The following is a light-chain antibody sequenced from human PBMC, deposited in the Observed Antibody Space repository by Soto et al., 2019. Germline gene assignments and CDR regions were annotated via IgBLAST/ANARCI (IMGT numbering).Light chain of an antibody. CDR1: QSISSW. CDR3: QQYHTYSWT. J-gene: IGKJ1*01. Sequence: DIQMTQSPSTLSASVGDRFTITGLAGQSISSWLAWYQQRPGTATRLLIYDASSLEGGVTSRFSGSGSGTEFTLTINSLQPDDFAIYYCQQYHTYSWTFGPGTKVDIK. V-gene: IGKV1-5*01. CDR2: DAS.